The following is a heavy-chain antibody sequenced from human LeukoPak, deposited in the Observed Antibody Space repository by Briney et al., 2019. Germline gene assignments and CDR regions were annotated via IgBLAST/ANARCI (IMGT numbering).Heavy chain of an antibody. V-gene: IGHV3-21*01. D-gene: IGHD3-10*01. CDR2: ISSSSSYI. CDR3: AGSMVRGVVDY. Sequence: GGSLRLSCAASGFTFSSYSMNWVRQAPGKGLEWVSSISSSSSYIYYADSVKGRFTITRDNAKNSLYLQMNSLRAEDTAVYYCAGSMVRGVVDYWGQGTLVTVSS. J-gene: IGHJ4*02. CDR1: GFTFSSYS.